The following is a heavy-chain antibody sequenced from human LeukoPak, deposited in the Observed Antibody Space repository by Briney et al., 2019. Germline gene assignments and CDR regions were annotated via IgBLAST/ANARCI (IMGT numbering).Heavy chain of an antibody. CDR2: TYYRSKWYN. V-gene: IGHV6-1*01. J-gene: IGHJ6*04. Sequence: SQTLSLTCAISGDSVSSNSAAWNWIRQSPSRGLEWLGRTYYRSKWYNDYAVSVKSRITINPDTSKNQFSLQLNSVTPEDTAVYYCARALWQQLDPYYYYGMDVWGKGTTVTVSS. CDR3: ARALWQQLDPYYYYGMDV. D-gene: IGHD6-13*01. CDR1: GDSVSSNSAA.